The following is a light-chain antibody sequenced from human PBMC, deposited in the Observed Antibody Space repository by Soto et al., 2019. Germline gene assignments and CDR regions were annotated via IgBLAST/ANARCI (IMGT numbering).Light chain of an antibody. CDR3: AAWDDSLSGPAV. CDR1: SSNIGNFY. CDR2: KNN. Sequence: QSVLTQPPSASGTPGQRVTISCSGSSSNIGNFYVYWYQQLPGTAPKLLIYKNNQRPLGVPDRFSGSKSGTSASLAISGLRSDDEADYYCAAWDDSLSGPAVFGGGTQLTVL. V-gene: IGLV1-47*01. J-gene: IGLJ7*01.